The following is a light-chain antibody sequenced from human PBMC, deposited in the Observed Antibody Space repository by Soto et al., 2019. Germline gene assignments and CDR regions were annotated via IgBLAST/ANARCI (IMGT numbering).Light chain of an antibody. CDR2: GAS. CDR3: LQDYNYPAT. Sequence: EIVLTQSPGTLSLSPGERATLSCRASQSVSSSYLAWYQQKPGQAPRLLIYGASSRATGIPDRFSGSGSGTDFTLTISRLEPEDFATYYCLQDYNYPATFGQGTKVDIK. V-gene: IGKV3-20*01. CDR1: QSVSSSY. J-gene: IGKJ1*01.